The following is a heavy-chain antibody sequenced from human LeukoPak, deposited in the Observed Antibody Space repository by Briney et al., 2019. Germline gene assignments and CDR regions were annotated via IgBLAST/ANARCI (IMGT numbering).Heavy chain of an antibody. CDR2: IYYSGST. V-gene: IGHV4-31*03. Sequence: SETLSLTCTVSGVSISSGGYYWSWIRQHPGKGLEWIGYIYYSGSTYYNPSLKSRVTISVDTSKNQFSLKLSSVTAADTAVYYCASQKKDIVANYGMDVWGQGTTVTVSS. CDR3: ASQKKDIVANYGMDV. J-gene: IGHJ6*02. D-gene: IGHD5-12*01. CDR1: GVSISSGGYY.